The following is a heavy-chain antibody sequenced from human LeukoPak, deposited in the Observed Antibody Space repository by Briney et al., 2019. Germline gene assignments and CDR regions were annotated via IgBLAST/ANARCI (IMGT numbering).Heavy chain of an antibody. D-gene: IGHD3-10*01. V-gene: IGHV1-69*13. CDR1: GGTFSSYA. CDR2: IIPIFGTA. J-gene: IGHJ6*03. CDR3: ARWRASGGYYYYYYMDV. Sequence: AVKVSCKASGGTFSSYAISWVRQAPGQGLEWMGGIIPIFGTANYAQKFQGRVTITADESTSTAYMELSSLRSEDTAVYYCARWRASGGYYYYYYMDVWGKGTTVTVSS.